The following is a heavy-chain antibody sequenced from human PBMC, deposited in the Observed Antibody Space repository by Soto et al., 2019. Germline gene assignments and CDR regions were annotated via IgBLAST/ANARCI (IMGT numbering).Heavy chain of an antibody. J-gene: IGHJ5*01. CDR2: IIPILGTV. Sequence: QVQLVQSGAEVKEPGSSVKVSCKASGGTFSSYSISWVRQAPGQGLEWMGVIIPILGTVQYAQMFQGRLTITADESTSTVYMELSRLKSDDTAVYYCATRVSISGVVISWFDPWGRGTLVTVSS. V-gene: IGHV1-69*01. CDR1: GGTFSSYS. CDR3: ATRVSISGVVISWFDP. D-gene: IGHD3-3*01.